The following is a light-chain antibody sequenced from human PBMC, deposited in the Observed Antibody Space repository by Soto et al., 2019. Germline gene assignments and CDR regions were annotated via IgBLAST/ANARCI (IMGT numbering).Light chain of an antibody. J-gene: IGKJ4*01. Sequence: EIVMTQSPATLSVSPGERATLSCRASQSVSSNLVWYQQKPGQAPRLLIYVASTRATGIPARFSGSGSGTEFTLTISSLQSEDFAVYYCQQYLNWLTFGGGTKV. CDR3: QQYLNWLT. CDR1: QSVSSN. V-gene: IGKV3-15*01. CDR2: VAS.